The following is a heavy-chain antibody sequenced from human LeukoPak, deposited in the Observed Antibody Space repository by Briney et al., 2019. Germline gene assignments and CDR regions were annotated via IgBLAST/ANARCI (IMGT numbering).Heavy chain of an antibody. CDR3: ARGEIVVVPAASYYYHYMDV. CDR1: GGSFSGYY. D-gene: IGHD2-2*01. V-gene: IGHV4-34*01. CDR2: INHSGNT. Sequence: SETLSLTCAVYGGSFSGYYWSCIRQPPGRSLEWIGEINHSGNTNYNPSPNSRVTISVDTSKNQFSLKLSSVTAADTAVYYCARGEIVVVPAASYYYHYMDVWGKGTTVTVSS. J-gene: IGHJ6*03.